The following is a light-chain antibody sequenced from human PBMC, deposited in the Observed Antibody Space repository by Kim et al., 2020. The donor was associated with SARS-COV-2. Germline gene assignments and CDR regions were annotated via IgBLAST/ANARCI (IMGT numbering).Light chain of an antibody. CDR3: QKYNGAPWA. J-gene: IGKJ1*01. V-gene: IGKV1-27*01. CDR1: QGISND. CDR2: AAS. Sequence: ASVGDRVNITCRASQGISNDLAWYQQKPGKVPKLLIYAASALRSGVPFRFSGSGSGTDFTLTISSLQPEDAASYYCQKYNGAPWAFGQGTKVDIK.